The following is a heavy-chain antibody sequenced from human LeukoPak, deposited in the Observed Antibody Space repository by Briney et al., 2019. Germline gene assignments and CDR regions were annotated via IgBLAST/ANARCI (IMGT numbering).Heavy chain of an antibody. Sequence: EGSLRLSCAASGFTFSSYWMSWVRQAPGKGLEWVANIKQDGSEKYYVDSVKDRFTISRDNAKNSLYLQMNSLRDEDTAVYYCARDPYSGGYGAYYYYYMDVWGKGTTVTVSS. J-gene: IGHJ6*03. CDR1: GFTFSSYW. CDR3: ARDPYSGGYGAYYYYYMDV. D-gene: IGHD6-19*01. CDR2: IKQDGSEK. V-gene: IGHV3-7*01.